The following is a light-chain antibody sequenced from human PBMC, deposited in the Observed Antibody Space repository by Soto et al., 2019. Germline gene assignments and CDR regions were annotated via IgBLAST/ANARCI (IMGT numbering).Light chain of an antibody. J-gene: IGKJ5*01. CDR2: GAS. V-gene: IGKV3D-15*01. CDR1: QSVSSN. Sequence: EIVMTQSPATLSVSPGERSTLSCMASQSVSSNLAWYQQKPGQAPRLLIYGASTRATGIPATFSGSGSGTQFTLTISSLQSEDFAVYYCQQYNNWPAITFGQGTRLEIK. CDR3: QQYNNWPAIT.